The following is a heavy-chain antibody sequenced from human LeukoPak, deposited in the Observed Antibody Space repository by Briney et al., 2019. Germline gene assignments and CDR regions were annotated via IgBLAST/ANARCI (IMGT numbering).Heavy chain of an antibody. J-gene: IGHJ5*02. CDR2: MNSKSGNT. Sequence: GASVKVSCKASGYTFSSDDINWVRQAPGQGLEWMGWMNSKSGNTGYAQKFLGRVTMTRNTSISTAYMELSRLRSEVTAVYYCARGRVFPGVAPRQVWFDPWGQGTPVTVSS. CDR3: ARGRVFPGVAPRQVWFDP. D-gene: IGHD3-10*01. V-gene: IGHV1-8*02. CDR1: GYTFSSDD.